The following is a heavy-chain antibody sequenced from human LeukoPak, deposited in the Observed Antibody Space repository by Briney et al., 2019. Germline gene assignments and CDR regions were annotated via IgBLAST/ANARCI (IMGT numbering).Heavy chain of an antibody. D-gene: IGHD3-10*01. CDR3: ARDPRTGEAFDY. V-gene: IGHV3-23*01. J-gene: IGHJ4*02. CDR2: ITASGDNT. Sequence: GGSLRLSCAASGFTFSSYAVSWVRQAPGKGLERVSGITASGDNTYYADSVKGRFTISRDNSKNTLYLQMNSLRAEDTAVYYCARDPRTGEAFDYWGQGTLVTVSS. CDR1: GFTFSSYA.